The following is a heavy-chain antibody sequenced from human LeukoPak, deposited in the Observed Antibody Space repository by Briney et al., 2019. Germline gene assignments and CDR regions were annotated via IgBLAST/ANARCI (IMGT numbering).Heavy chain of an antibody. CDR1: GGSFSSYY. CDR3: ARVRWGTLNDY. CDR2: INHSGST. D-gene: IGHD5-24*01. Sequence: SETLSLTCAVYGGSFSSYYWSWIRQPPGKGLEWIGEINHSGSTNYNPSLKSRVTISVDTSKNQFSLKLSSVTAADTAVYYCARVRWGTLNDYWGQGTLVTVSS. V-gene: IGHV4-34*01. J-gene: IGHJ4*02.